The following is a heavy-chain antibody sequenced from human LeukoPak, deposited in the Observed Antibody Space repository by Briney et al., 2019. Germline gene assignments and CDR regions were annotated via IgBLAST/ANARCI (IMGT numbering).Heavy chain of an antibody. CDR1: GGSISSYY. V-gene: IGHV4-59*08. J-gene: IGHJ3*02. Sequence: SETLSLTCTVSGGSISSYYWSWIRQPPGKGLEWIGYIYYSGSTNYNPSLKSRVTISVDTSKNQFCLKLSSVTAADTAVYYCARRGAGGTVYPDAFDIWGQGTMVTVSS. CDR2: IYYSGST. D-gene: IGHD2-8*01. CDR3: ARRGAGGTVYPDAFDI.